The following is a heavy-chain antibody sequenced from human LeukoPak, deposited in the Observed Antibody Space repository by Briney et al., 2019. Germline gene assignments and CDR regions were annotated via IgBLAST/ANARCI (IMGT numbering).Heavy chain of an antibody. CDR3: ARVLTVTTWDYYYGMDV. D-gene: IGHD4-17*01. Sequence: SETLSLTCTVSGGSISSGDYYWSWIRQPPGKGLEWIGYIYYSGSTNYNPSLKSRVTISVDTSKNQFSLKLSSVTAADTAVYYCARVLTVTTWDYYYGMDVWGQGTTVTVSS. CDR1: GGSISSGDYY. J-gene: IGHJ6*02. V-gene: IGHV4-61*08. CDR2: IYYSGST.